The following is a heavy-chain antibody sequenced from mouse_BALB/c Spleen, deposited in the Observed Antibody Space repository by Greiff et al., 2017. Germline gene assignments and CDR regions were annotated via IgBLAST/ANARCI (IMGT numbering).Heavy chain of an antibody. V-gene: IGHV1-15*01. Sequence: VKLMESGAELVRPGASVTLSCKASGYTFTDYEMHWVKQTPVHGLEWIGAIDPETGGTAYNQKFKGKATLTADKSSSTAYMELRSLTSEDSAVYYCTRWGYPWFAYWGQGTLVTVSA. CDR3: TRWGYPWFAY. CDR2: IDPETGGT. D-gene: IGHD2-2*01. CDR1: GYTFTDYE. J-gene: IGHJ3*01.